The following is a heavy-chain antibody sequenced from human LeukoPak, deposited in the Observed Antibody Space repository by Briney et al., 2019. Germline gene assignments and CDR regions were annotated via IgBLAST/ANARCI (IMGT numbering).Heavy chain of an antibody. CDR1: GGSISSYY. V-gene: IGHV4-59*01. D-gene: IGHD3-9*01. J-gene: IGHJ4*02. CDR3: ARSPPNTYYDILTGYSYYFDY. Sequence: SETLSLTCTVSGGSISSYYWSWIRQPPGKGLEWIGYIYYSGSTNYNPSLKSRVTISVDTSKNQFSLKLSSVIAADTAVYYCARSPPNTYYDILTGYSYYFDYWGQGTPVTVSS. CDR2: IYYSGST.